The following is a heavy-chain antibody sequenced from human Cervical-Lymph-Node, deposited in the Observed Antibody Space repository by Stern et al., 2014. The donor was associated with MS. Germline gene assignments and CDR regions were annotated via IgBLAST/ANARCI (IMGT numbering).Heavy chain of an antibody. CDR3: ARDYEDTSMLFDH. CDR2: ISYDGNHK. Sequence: VKMVESGGAVVQPGRSLRLCCAASGFTFSSYGMHWVRQVPGKGLEWVTVISYDGNHKYYAASVKGRFTISRDNSKNTLHLQMNSVTPDDTAIYYCARDYEDTSMLFDHWGQGTLVTVSS. CDR1: GFTFSSYG. D-gene: IGHD2-8*01. V-gene: IGHV3-30*03. J-gene: IGHJ4*02.